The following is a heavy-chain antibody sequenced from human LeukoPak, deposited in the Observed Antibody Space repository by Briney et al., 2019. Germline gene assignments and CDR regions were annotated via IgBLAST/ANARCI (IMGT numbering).Heavy chain of an antibody. CDR2: INIDGSST. V-gene: IGHV3-74*01. Sequence: PGGSLRLSCSASGFTFSSYGMHWVRQAPGKGLVWVSRINIDGSSTSYADSVKGRFTISRDNAKNTLYLQMNSLRAEDTAVYYCAREATIFGVVITGIDYWGQGTLVTVSS. CDR3: AREATIFGVVITGIDY. CDR1: GFTFSSYG. D-gene: IGHD3-3*01. J-gene: IGHJ4*02.